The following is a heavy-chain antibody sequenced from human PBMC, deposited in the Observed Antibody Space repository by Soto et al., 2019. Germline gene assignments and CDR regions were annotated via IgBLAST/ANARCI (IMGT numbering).Heavy chain of an antibody. CDR2: IYYSGGT. Sequence: PSETLSLTCSVSGGPMTSGAYYWSWIRQPPGEGLEWMGYIYYSGGTSSSPSLESRLTLSVDTSRNQFSLKLRSVTAADTAVYYCARAAAGQQAIDYWGQGTLVTVSS. V-gene: IGHV4-30-4*01. J-gene: IGHJ4*02. CDR3: ARAAAGQQAIDY. D-gene: IGHD6-13*01. CDR1: GGPMTSGAYY.